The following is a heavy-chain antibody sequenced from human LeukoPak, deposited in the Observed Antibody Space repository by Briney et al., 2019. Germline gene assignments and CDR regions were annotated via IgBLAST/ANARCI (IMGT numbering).Heavy chain of an antibody. CDR3: AKLPLELLFFDY. Sequence: GGSLRLSCAASGFTFSSYAMSWVRQAPGKGLEWVSVISGSGGSTYYADSVKGRFTISRDNSKNTLYLQMNSLRAEDTAVYYCAKLPLELLFFDYWGQGTLVTVSS. CDR2: ISGSGGST. D-gene: IGHD1-7*01. V-gene: IGHV3-23*01. J-gene: IGHJ4*02. CDR1: GFTFSSYA.